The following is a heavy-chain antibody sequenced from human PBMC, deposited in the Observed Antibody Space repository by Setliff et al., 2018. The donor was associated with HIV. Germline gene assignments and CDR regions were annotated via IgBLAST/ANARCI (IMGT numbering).Heavy chain of an antibody. CDR1: GYSFTSYW. Sequence: PGESLKISCKGSGYSFTSYWIGWVRQMPGKGLEWMGIIYPGDSDTRYSPSFQGQVTMSADKSISIAYLQWSSLKASDTAMYYCARLGAARPGDCYYYMDVWGKGTTVTVSS. J-gene: IGHJ6*03. CDR2: IYPGDSDT. V-gene: IGHV5-51*01. CDR3: ARLGAARPGDCYYYMDV. D-gene: IGHD6-13*01.